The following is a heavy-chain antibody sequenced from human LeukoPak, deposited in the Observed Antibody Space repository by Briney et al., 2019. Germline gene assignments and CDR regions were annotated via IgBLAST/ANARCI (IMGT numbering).Heavy chain of an antibody. D-gene: IGHD4-23*01. CDR3: AGDSDYGGYSRFDY. Sequence: GGSLRLSCAASGFTFSNYWMHWVRQAPGKGLVWVSRINTGGSSTTYADSVKGRFTISRDNAKNTLFLQMNSLRAEDTGVYYCAGDSDYGGYSRFDYWGQGTLVTASS. CDR1: GFTFSNYW. J-gene: IGHJ4*02. CDR2: INTGGSST. V-gene: IGHV3-74*01.